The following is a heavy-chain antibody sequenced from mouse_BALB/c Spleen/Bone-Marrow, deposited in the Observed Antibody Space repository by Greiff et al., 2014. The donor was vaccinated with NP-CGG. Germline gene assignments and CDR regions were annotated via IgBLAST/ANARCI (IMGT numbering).Heavy chain of an antibody. J-gene: IGHJ4*01. D-gene: IGHD4-1*01. CDR1: GYSITSYYS. V-gene: IGHV3-1*02. CDR3: ARFAGTPYTMDY. Sequence: VQLQQSGPDLVKPSQSLSLTCTVTGYSITSYYSWHWIRQFPGNKLEWMGYIHYSGTTVYNPSLKSRISITRDTSNNRFFLQLNSVTTEDTATHYCARFAGTPYTMDYWGQGTSVTVSS. CDR2: IHYSGTT.